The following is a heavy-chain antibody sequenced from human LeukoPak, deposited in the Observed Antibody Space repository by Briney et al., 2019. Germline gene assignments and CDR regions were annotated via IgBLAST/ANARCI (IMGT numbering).Heavy chain of an antibody. CDR3: ATVAGDCSGGRCYLLRFDY. Sequence: RGSLRLSCAASGFTFSSYGMHWVRQAPGKGLEWVANIKLDGSTKDYVDSVKGRFTISRDNAKNSLYLQMNSLRGDDTAVYYCATVAGDCSGGRCYLLRFDYWGQGTLVTVSS. D-gene: IGHD2-15*01. V-gene: IGHV3-7*01. CDR1: GFTFSSYG. J-gene: IGHJ4*02. CDR2: IKLDGSTK.